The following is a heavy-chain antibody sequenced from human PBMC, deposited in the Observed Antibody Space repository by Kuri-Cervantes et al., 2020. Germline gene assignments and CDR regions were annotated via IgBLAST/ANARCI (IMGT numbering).Heavy chain of an antibody. V-gene: IGHV1-45*02. CDR1: GYTFTYRY. D-gene: IGHD6-13*01. Sequence: SVKVSCKASGYTFTYRYLHWVRQAPGQALEWMGWITPFNGNTNYAQKFQGRVTMTRNTSISTAYMELSSLRSEDTAVYYCARVTAAAFYYYYYYMDVWGKGTTVTVSS. J-gene: IGHJ6*03. CDR3: ARVTAAAFYYYYYYMDV. CDR2: ITPFNGNT.